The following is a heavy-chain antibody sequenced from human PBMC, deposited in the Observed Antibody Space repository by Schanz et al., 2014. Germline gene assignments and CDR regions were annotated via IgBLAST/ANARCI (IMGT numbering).Heavy chain of an antibody. D-gene: IGHD6-13*01. CDR1: GGTFSTYT. J-gene: IGHJ4*02. CDR2: IIPILGIA. V-gene: IGHV1-69*02. CDR3: SASGAGYSSSGDFHY. Sequence: QVQLVQSGAEVKKPGSSVKVSCKASGGTFSTYTISWVRQAPGQGLEWMGGIIPILGIANYAQKLQGGVTITADKSTFTANMIVSSMRSEDTAVYYCSASGAGYSSSGDFHYWGQGTLVTVSS.